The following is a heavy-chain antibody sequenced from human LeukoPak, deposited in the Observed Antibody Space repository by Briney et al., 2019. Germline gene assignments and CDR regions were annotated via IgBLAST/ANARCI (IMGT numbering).Heavy chain of an antibody. CDR3: ARHYYRTYYFDY. J-gene: IGHJ4*02. D-gene: IGHD3-22*01. CDR2: IYYSGST. CDR1: GDSISSGRSY. V-gene: IGHV4-39*01. Sequence: SETLSLTCTVSGDSISSGRSYWGWIRQPPGKGLGWIGSIYYSGSTYYNPSLKSRVTISVDTSKNQLSLKLSSATAADTAVYYCARHYYRTYYFDYWGQGTLVTVSS.